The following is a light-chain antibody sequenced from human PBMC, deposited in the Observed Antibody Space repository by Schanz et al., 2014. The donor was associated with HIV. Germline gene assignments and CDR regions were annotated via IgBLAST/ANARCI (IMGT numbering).Light chain of an antibody. Sequence: EVVMTQSPDILSVSPGERATLSCRAGQSIGSNLAWYQQKPGQAPRLLSYGASSRATGIPDRFSGSGSGTDFTLTLSRLEPEDFAVYYCQQYDSTPYTFGQGTKLEIK. CDR1: QSIGSN. CDR2: GAS. J-gene: IGKJ2*01. V-gene: IGKV3-20*01. CDR3: QQYDSTPYT.